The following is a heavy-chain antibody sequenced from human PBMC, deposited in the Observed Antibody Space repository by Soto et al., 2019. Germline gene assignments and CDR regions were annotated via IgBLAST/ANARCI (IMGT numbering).Heavy chain of an antibody. J-gene: IGHJ5*02. V-gene: IGHV3-23*01. D-gene: IGHD4-4*01. CDR2: ISGSAGST. CDR3: AKDRSTTVSQSSWLDP. CDR1: GFTFSSYA. Sequence: PGGSLRLSCAASGFTFSSYAMSWVRQAPGKGLEWVSTISGSAGSTYYADSVKGRFTISRDNSKNTLYLQMSSLRAEDTAVYYCAKDRSTTVSQSSWLDPWGQGTLVTVSS.